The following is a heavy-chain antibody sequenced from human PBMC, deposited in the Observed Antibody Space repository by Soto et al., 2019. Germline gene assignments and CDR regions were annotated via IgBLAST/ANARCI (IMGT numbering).Heavy chain of an antibody. CDR3: AKSEVATINIRKKKYYFDY. D-gene: IGHD5-12*01. J-gene: IGHJ4*02. V-gene: IGHV3-30*18. Sequence: GGSLRLSCAASGFTFSSYGMHWVRQAPGKGLEWVAVISYDGSNKYYADSVKGRFTISRDNSKNTLYLQMNSLRAEDTAVYYCAKSEVATINIRKKKYYFDYWGQGTLVTVSS. CDR1: GFTFSSYG. CDR2: ISYDGSNK.